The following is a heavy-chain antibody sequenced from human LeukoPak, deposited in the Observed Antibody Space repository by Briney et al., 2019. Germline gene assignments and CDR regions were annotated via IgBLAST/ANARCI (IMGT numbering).Heavy chain of an antibody. J-gene: IGHJ4*02. CDR2: LIGSSGST. Sequence: PGGSLRLSCAASGFTSTNYAMNWVRQAPRKGLEWVSVLIGSSGSTDYADSVKGRFTISRDISKNTLFLQMNSLRAEDTAIYYCAKGAYDYIEIAYFDSWGQGTLVTVSS. V-gene: IGHV3-23*01. CDR1: GFTSTNYA. D-gene: IGHD5-12*01. CDR3: AKGAYDYIEIAYFDS.